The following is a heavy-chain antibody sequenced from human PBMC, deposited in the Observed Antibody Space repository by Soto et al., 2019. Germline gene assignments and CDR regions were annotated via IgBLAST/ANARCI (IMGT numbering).Heavy chain of an antibody. J-gene: IGHJ3*02. V-gene: IGHV1-46*01. Sequence: ASVKVSCKASRYTFTTYYMHLVRQAPRQGLEWMGIIDPSGGSTSYAQKFQGRVTMTRDRSTTKVYMELRSLRSEDTAVYYCARVKRGGDSVGNAFDIWGQGTMVTVSS. D-gene: IGHD2-21*02. CDR1: RYTFTTYY. CDR3: ARVKRGGDSVGNAFDI. CDR2: IDPSGGST.